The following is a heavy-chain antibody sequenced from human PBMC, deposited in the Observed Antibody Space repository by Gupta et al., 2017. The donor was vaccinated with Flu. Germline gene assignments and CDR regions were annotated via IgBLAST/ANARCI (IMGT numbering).Heavy chain of an antibody. D-gene: IGHD1-1*01. J-gene: IGHJ6*02. CDR1: GFTCSSTW. V-gene: IGHV3-7*01. CDR2: IKQDGSEN. CDR3: ARLRHRNWNDVGYYYYGMDV. Sequence: EVQLVESGGGLVQPGGSLRLSCEASGFTCSSTWVTWVRRAPGKGVEWVANIKQDGSENYHVDSVKGRFTISRDNAKNSLYLQMNSLRVEDTAVYYCARLRHRNWNDVGYYYYGMDVWGQGTSVTVSS.